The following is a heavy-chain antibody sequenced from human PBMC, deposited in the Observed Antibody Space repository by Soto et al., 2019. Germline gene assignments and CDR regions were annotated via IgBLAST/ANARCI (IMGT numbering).Heavy chain of an antibody. CDR3: AKDHYYDSSAEYDY. J-gene: IGHJ4*02. CDR2: ISGSGGST. CDR1: VFTFSSYA. Sequence: EVQLLESGGGLVQPGGSLRLSCAASVFTFSSYAMSWVRQAPGKGLEWVSAISGSGGSTYYADSVKGRFTISRDNSKNTLYLQMNSLRAEDTAVYYCAKDHYYDSSAEYDYWGQGTLVTVSS. D-gene: IGHD3-22*01. V-gene: IGHV3-23*01.